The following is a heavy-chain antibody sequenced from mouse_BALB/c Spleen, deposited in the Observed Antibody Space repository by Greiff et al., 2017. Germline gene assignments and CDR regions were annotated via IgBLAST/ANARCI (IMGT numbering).Heavy chain of an antibody. CDR2: INPSSGYT. CDR3: ARRRYDDYAMDY. V-gene: IGHV1-4*01. D-gene: IGHD2-14*01. CDR1: GYTFTSYT. Sequence: VQLVESGAELARPGASVKMSCKASGYTFTSYTMHWVKQRPGQGLEWIGYINPSSGYTNYNQKFKDKATLTADKSSSTAYMQLSSLTSEDSAVYYCARRRYDDYAMDYWGQGTSVTVSS. J-gene: IGHJ4*01.